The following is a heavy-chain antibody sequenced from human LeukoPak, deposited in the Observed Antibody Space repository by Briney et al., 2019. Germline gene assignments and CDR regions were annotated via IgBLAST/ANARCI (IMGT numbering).Heavy chain of an antibody. CDR3: ARGVGLGFLEWFNNWFDP. CDR2: INHSGST. Sequence: PGGSLRLSCAASGFTFSSYAMSWVRQAPGKGLEWIGEINHSGSTNYNPSLKSRVTISVDTSKNQFSLKLSSVTAADTAVYYCARGVGLGFLEWFNNWFDPWGQGTLVTVSS. V-gene: IGHV4-34*01. CDR1: GFTFSSYA. D-gene: IGHD3-3*01. J-gene: IGHJ5*02.